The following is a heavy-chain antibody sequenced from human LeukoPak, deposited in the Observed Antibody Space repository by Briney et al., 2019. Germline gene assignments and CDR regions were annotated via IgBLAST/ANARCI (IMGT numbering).Heavy chain of an antibody. CDR3: ARSTIMRHYNWFDP. CDR1: VGTFTSYA. J-gene: IGHJ5*02. D-gene: IGHD3-16*01. Sequence: ASVKVSCKASVGTFTSYAISWVRQAPGQGLEWMGGIISIFGTANSAQKSKGRVTITAGESTSTAYMELSSLRSEDTAMYYCARSTIMRHYNWFDPWGQGTLVTVSS. V-gene: IGHV1-69*01. CDR2: IISIFGTA.